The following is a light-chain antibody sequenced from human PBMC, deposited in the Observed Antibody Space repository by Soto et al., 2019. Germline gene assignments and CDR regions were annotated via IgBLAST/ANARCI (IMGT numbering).Light chain of an antibody. CDR1: QSVSIH. V-gene: IGKV3-15*01. CDR2: DTS. Sequence: ETVMTQSPGTLSVSLGERATLSCRASQSVSIHLAWYQQKPGQAPRLLIYDTSTRATGIPARFSGSGSGTEFTLTISGLQSEDFAVYYCQQYSNWPPSTFGQGTRLEIK. J-gene: IGKJ5*01. CDR3: QQYSNWPPST.